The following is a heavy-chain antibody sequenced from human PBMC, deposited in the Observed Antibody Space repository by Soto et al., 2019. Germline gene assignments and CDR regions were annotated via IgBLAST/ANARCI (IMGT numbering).Heavy chain of an antibody. CDR2: IIPIFGTA. CDR1: GGTFSSYA. CDR3: ARSSRDGDARGGYYYYYGMDV. J-gene: IGHJ6*02. D-gene: IGHD2-2*01. V-gene: IGHV1-69*12. Sequence: QVQLVQSGAEVKKPGSSVKVSCKASGGTFSSYAISWVRQAPGQGLEWMGGIIPIFGTANYAQKFQGRVTITADESTSTAYMELSSLRSEDTAVYYCARSSRDGDARGGYYYYYGMDVWGQGTTVTVS.